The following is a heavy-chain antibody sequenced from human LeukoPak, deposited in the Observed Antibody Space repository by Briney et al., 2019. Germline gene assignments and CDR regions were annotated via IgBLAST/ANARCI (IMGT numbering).Heavy chain of an antibody. V-gene: IGHV4-4*02. CDR3: AREGGPYRPLDY. CDR2: VNLQGST. Sequence: SETLSLTCGVSVGSITNTNYWTWVRQPPGKGLEWIGEVNLQGSTNYNPSLMGRVAITVDKSENHISLQLTSVTAADTAVYYCAREGGPYRPLDYSGQGTLVAVSS. J-gene: IGHJ4*02. CDR1: VGSITNTNY.